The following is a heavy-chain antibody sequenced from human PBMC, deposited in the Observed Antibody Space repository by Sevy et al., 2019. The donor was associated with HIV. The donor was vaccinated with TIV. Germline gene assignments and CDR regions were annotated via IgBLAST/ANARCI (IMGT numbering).Heavy chain of an antibody. Sequence: GGSLRLSCVASGFTFSSYAMSWVRQAPGKGLEWVSAISGSGGSTYYADSGKGRFTISRDNSKNTLYLQMNSLRAEDTAVYYCAKGEAAADYYYYYYMDVWGKGTTVTVSS. CDR3: AKGEAAADYYYYYYMDV. V-gene: IGHV3-23*01. D-gene: IGHD6-13*01. J-gene: IGHJ6*03. CDR2: ISGSGGST. CDR1: GFTFSSYA.